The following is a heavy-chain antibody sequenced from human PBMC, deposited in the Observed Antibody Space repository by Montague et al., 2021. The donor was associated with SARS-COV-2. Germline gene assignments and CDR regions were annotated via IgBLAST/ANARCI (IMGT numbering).Heavy chain of an antibody. J-gene: IGHJ4*02. CDR1: VGSISSYY. CDR2: IYYSGSS. V-gene: IGHV4-59*01. D-gene: IGHD2-15*01. CDR3: ASPGGYCSGGSCYYVY. Sequence: SETLSLTCTVSVGSISSYYWSWIRQPPGKGLEWIGYIYYSGSSNYNPSLKSRVTISIDTPKNQFSLNLNSVTAADGAVYYCASPGGYCSGGSCYYVYWGQGTLVTVSS.